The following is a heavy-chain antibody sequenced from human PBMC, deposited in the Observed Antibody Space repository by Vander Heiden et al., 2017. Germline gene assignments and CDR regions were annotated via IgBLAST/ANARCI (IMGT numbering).Heavy chain of an antibody. CDR2: ITWNSGSR. J-gene: IGHJ6*02. CDR1: GFTLDVYV. CDR3: AKDMRGNSYYGREV. V-gene: IGHV3-9*01. D-gene: IGHD1-1*01. Sequence: EVQLVGPGGGLVQPGRSLRLSCAASGFTLDVYVMHWVRQAPGKGLEWVSGITWNSGSRAYADSVKGRFTISRDNAKNSLYLQMNSLRVEDTPVYYGAKDMRGNSYYGREVWDQGTKGTGSS.